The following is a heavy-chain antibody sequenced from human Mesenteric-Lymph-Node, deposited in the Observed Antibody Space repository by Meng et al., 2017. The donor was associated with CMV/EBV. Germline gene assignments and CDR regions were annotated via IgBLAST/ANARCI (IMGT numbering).Heavy chain of an antibody. D-gene: IGHD2-2*01. J-gene: IGHJ4*02. V-gene: IGHV3-23*01. CDR1: GITFTRHD. Sequence: GESLKISCAASGITFTRHDMRWVRQAPGKGLEWVSGISGSGGRTYYADSVKGRFTISRDISKNTLFLQMNSLRAEDSAVYYCAGARDIVVVPAGSLDFWGQGTLVTVSS. CDR2: ISGSGGRT. CDR3: AGARDIVVVPAGSLDF.